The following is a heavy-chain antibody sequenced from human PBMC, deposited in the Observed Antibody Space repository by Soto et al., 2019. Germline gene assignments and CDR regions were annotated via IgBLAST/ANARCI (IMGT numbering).Heavy chain of an antibody. V-gene: IGHV1-69*13. CDR3: ARGVHYDSSGYYYFY. CDR2: IIPMFGTA. J-gene: IGHJ4*02. Sequence: LVKVSCKASGGTFNKYAISWVRQAPGQGLEWMGGIIPMFGTANYAQKFQGRVTITADESTSTAYMELRSLRSGDTAVYYCARGVHYDSSGYYYFYWGRGTLVTVSS. CDR1: GGTFNKYA. D-gene: IGHD3-22*01.